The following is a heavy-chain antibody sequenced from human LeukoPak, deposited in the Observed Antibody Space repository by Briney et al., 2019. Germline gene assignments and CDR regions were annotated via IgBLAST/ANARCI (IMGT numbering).Heavy chain of an antibody. CDR2: INPNSGGT. V-gene: IGHV1-2*06. D-gene: IGHD2-2*01. Sequence: ASVKVSCKASGYTFTDYWIHWVRQAPGQGLDWTGRINPNSGGTNYAQKFQGRVTMTRDTSISTAYMELSRLTSDDTAVFYCVPDCSSTACLFDYWGQGTLLTVSS. J-gene: IGHJ4*02. CDR1: GYTFTDYW. CDR3: VPDCSSTACLFDY.